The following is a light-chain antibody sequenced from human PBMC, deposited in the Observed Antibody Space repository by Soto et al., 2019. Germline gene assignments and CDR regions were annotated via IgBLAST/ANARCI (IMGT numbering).Light chain of an antibody. CDR1: QSVSGSY. Sequence: EIVLTQSPGSLSLSPGERATLSCRASQSVSGSYLAWYQQKPGQAPRLLIFGASTRAAGFPDRFSGSGSGTDFTLTISRLEPEDFAVYYCQQSYSTPITFGQGTRLEIK. J-gene: IGKJ5*01. V-gene: IGKV3-20*01. CDR2: GAS. CDR3: QQSYSTPIT.